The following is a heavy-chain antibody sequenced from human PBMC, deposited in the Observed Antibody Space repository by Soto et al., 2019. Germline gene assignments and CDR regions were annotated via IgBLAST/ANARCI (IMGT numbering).Heavy chain of an antibody. V-gene: IGHV4-34*01. J-gene: IGHJ4*02. CDR3: ARVHDYYGSGSYYNNYFDY. D-gene: IGHD3-10*01. Sequence: PSETLSLTCAFYGGSFSGYYWSWIRQPPGKGLEWIGEINHSGSTNYNPSLKSRVTISVDTSKNQFSLKLSSVTAADTAVYYCARVHDYYGSGSYYNNYFDYWGQGTLVTVSS. CDR2: INHSGST. CDR1: GGSFSGYY.